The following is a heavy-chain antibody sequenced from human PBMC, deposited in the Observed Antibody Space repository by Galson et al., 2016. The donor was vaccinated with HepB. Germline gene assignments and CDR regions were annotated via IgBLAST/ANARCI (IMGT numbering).Heavy chain of an antibody. CDR2: IWYDGSNE. D-gene: IGHD3-10*01. CDR1: GFTFNNYA. J-gene: IGHJ4*02. V-gene: IGHV3-33*08. Sequence: SLRLSCAASGFTFNNYAMTWVRQGPGKGLEWVAVIWYDGSNEYYADSVKGRFTISRDNSKNTLYLQMNSLRAEDTAVYYCASLGSLGSFSRGLYWGQGTLVTVSS. CDR3: ASLGSLGSFSRGLY.